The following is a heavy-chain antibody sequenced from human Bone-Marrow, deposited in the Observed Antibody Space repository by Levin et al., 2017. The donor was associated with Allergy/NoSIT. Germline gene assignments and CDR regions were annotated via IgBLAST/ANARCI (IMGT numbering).Heavy chain of an antibody. V-gene: IGHV3-30*04. Sequence: GGSLRLSCATSGFTFSSYAMHWVRQAPGKGLEWVAVISYDGSNKYYADSVKGRFTISRDNSKNTLYLQMNSLRAEDTAVYYCATTTTVTGYYFDYWGQGTLVTVSS. CDR3: ATTTTVTGYYFDY. CDR1: GFTFSSYA. J-gene: IGHJ4*02. D-gene: IGHD4-17*01. CDR2: ISYDGSNK.